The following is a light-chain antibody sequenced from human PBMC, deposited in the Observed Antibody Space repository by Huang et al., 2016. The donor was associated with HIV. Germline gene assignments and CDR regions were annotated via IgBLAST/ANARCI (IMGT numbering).Light chain of an antibody. CDR2: GAS. J-gene: IGKJ4*01. CDR1: QSIGVS. Sequence: EIVMTQSPATLSVSPGERATLSCRASQSIGVSLAWYQQRPGQAPRVLIFGASTRATGVPDRCGGGGSGTEFTLTISGLQSQDLAVYYCQHYYNWPLSFGGGTKVEFK. CDR3: QHYYNWPLS. V-gene: IGKV3-15*01.